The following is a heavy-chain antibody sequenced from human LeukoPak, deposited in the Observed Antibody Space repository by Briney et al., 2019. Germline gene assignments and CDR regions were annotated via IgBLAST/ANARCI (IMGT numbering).Heavy chain of an antibody. Sequence: SETLSLTCTVSGGSISSSSYYWGWIRQPPGKGLESNGRIDDSGSTYYNASLKSRVTISVDTSKKQFSLKLRSVTAADTAVYYCARSTIGESPAFDYWGQGTLVTVSS. CDR2: IDDSGST. V-gene: IGHV4-39*01. D-gene: IGHD2-2*01. CDR3: ARSTIGESPAFDY. J-gene: IGHJ4*02. CDR1: GGSISSSSYY.